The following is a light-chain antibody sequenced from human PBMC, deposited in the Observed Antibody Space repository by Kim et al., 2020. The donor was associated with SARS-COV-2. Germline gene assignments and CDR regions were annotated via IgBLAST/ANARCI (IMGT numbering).Light chain of an antibody. J-gene: IGLJ7*01. CDR3: AIWDDRLNGRL. CDR1: SYNIGSNS. Sequence: GQRVTISRYGNSYNIGSNSVSWYHQPPGSAPNLLTYSDNQLPSGVPDRFSGSKSGTSASLAISGLQSADEAAYSCAIWDDRLNGRLFGGGTQLTVL. CDR2: SDN. V-gene: IGLV1-44*01.